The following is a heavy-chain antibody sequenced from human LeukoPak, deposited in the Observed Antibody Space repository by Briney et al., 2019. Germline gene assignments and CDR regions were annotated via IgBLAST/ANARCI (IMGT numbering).Heavy chain of an antibody. Sequence: PGGSLRLSCAASGFTFSSYAMSWVRQAPGKGLEWVGHIKSKADGGTTDYAAPVKGRFTISRDDSKTTLYLQMNSLKTEDTAVYYCATGYSNLDYWGQGTLVTVSS. D-gene: IGHD4-11*01. CDR3: ATGYSNLDY. V-gene: IGHV3-15*01. J-gene: IGHJ4*02. CDR1: GFTFSSYA. CDR2: IKSKADGGTT.